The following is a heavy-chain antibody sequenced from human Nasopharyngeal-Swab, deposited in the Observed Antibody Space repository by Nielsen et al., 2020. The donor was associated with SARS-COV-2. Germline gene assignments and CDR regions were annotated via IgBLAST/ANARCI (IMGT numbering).Heavy chain of an antibody. D-gene: IGHD2-21*02. Sequence: SETLSLTCAGYGGSFRGFYWSWIRQPPGKGLAWIGEVNHSGSTHYNPSLKSRVTISVDTSNNQFSLKLSSVTAADTALYYCARAGDLTAYYSYYMDVWGNGTTVTVSS. J-gene: IGHJ6*03. CDR3: ARAGDLTAYYSYYMDV. CDR1: GGSFRGFY. V-gene: IGHV4-34*01. CDR2: VNHSGST.